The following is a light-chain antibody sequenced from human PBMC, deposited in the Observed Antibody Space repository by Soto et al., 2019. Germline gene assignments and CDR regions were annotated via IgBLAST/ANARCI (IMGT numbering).Light chain of an antibody. CDR1: QNINNY. J-gene: IGKJ1*01. CDR2: DAS. CDR3: QQYSTWPRT. V-gene: IGKV1-33*01. Sequence: DIQMSQSPSSLSASGGERVTITCQASQNINNYLNWYQQKPGRAPKLLIYDASTRATGVPARFSGSGSGTVFTLTISSLQSEDFAVYYCQQYSTWPRTFGQGTKVDIK.